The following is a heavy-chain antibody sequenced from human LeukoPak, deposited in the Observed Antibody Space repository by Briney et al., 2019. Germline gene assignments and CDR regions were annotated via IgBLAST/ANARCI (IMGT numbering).Heavy chain of an antibody. Sequence: ASVKVSCKASGYTFTSYGISWVRQAPGQGLEWMGWISAYNGNTNYAQKLQGRVTMTTDTSTSTAYMELRSLRSDDTAVYYCARDRAVAGKRHYFDYWGQGTLVTVSS. CDR3: ARDRAVAGKRHYFDY. D-gene: IGHD6-19*01. V-gene: IGHV1-18*01. CDR2: ISAYNGNT. CDR1: GYTFTSYG. J-gene: IGHJ4*02.